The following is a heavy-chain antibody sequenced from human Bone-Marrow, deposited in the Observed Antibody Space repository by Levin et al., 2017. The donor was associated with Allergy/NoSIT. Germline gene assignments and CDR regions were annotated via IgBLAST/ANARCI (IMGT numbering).Heavy chain of an antibody. Sequence: GESLKISCAASGFTFSSYAMSWVRQAPGKGLEWVSAISGSGGSTYYADSVKGRFTISRDNSKNTLYLQMNSLRAEDTAVYYCAKDGFFCSGGSCYGSYWYFDLWGRGTLVTVSS. CDR2: ISGSGGST. CDR1: GFTFSSYA. V-gene: IGHV3-23*01. CDR3: AKDGFFCSGGSCYGSYWYFDL. J-gene: IGHJ2*01. D-gene: IGHD2-15*01.